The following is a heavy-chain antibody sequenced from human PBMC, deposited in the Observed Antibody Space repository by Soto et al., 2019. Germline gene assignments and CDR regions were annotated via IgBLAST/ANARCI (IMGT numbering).Heavy chain of an antibody. CDR2: IIPIFGTA. D-gene: IGHD3-10*01. CDR1: GGTFSSYA. CDR3: ASQYGSGSSYYYGMDV. Sequence: QVQLVQSGAEVKKPGSSVKVSCKASGGTFSSYAISWVRQAPGRGLEWMGGIIPIFGTADYAQKFQGRVTITADESTSTAYMELSSLRSEDTAEYYCASQYGSGSSYYYGMDVWGQGTTVTVSS. V-gene: IGHV1-69*12. J-gene: IGHJ6*02.